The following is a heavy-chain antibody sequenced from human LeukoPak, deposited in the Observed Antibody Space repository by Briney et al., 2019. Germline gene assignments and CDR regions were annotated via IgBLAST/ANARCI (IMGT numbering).Heavy chain of an antibody. CDR3: ARLRITFGGVIA. CDR1: GGSISSSSYY. Sequence: SETLSLTCTVSGGSISSSSYYWGWIRQPPGKGLEWIGSIYYSGSTYYNPSLKSRVTISVDTSKNQFSLKLSSVTAADTAVYCCARLRITFGGVIAWGQGTLVTVSS. D-gene: IGHD3-16*02. CDR2: IYYSGST. J-gene: IGHJ5*02. V-gene: IGHV4-39*01.